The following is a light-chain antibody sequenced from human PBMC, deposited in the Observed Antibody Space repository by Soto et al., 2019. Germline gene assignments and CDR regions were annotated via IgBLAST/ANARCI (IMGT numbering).Light chain of an antibody. CDR2: GAS. J-gene: IGKJ1*01. Sequence: EIVMTQSPATLSVSPGERATLSCRASQSINSNLVWYQQKPGQAPRLLIYGASTRATGIPARFSGSGSGTEFTHTISSLQSEDFAVYYCQQYNNWLWTFGQGTKVEIK. CDR1: QSINSN. CDR3: QQYNNWLWT. V-gene: IGKV3-15*01.